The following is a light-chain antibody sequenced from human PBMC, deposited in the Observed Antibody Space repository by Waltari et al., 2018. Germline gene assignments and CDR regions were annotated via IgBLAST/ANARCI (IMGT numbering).Light chain of an antibody. CDR2: HDN. V-gene: IGLV3-21*02. CDR3: QVWDDSSDDFV. J-gene: IGLJ1*01. Sequence: SYVLVQPPSVSVAPGQTARSPCGGNNIVSKTGHWDPQRPGQAPVLVVYHDNDRPSGIPERFSGSNSENTATLTITRVEAGDEADYYCQVWDDSSDDFVFGLGTKVTVL. CDR1: NIVSKT.